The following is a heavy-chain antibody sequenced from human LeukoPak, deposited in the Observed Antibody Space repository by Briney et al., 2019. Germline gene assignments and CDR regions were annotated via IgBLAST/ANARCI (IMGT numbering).Heavy chain of an antibody. CDR1: EFTFMSNY. CDR2: IYGGGST. V-gene: IGHV3-53*01. D-gene: IGHD6-19*01. Sequence: PGGSLSLSFSASEFTFMSNYMSWVRQAPGKGLDWVSVIYGGGSTYYADSVKGRFTISRDNSKNTLYLQMSSLRAEDTAVYYCVREGRYHHMDVWGQGTTVTVSS. CDR3: VREGRYHHMDV. J-gene: IGHJ6*02.